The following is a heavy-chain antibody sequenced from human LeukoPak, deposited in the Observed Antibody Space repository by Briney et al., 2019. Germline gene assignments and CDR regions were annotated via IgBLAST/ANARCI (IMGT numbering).Heavy chain of an antibody. D-gene: IGHD5-24*01. CDR1: GGSISSYY. CDR2: IYYSGST. CDR3: ARWGGDGYKGYYYYYGMDV. V-gene: IGHV4-59*08. Sequence: SETLSLTCTVSGGSISSYYWSWIRQPPGKGLEWIGYIYYSGSTNYNPSLKSRVTISVDTSKNQFSLKLSSVTAADTAEYYCARWGGDGYKGYYYYYGMDVWGQGTTVTVSS. J-gene: IGHJ6*02.